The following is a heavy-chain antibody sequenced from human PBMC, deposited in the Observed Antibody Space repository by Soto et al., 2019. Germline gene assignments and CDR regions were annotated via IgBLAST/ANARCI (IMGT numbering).Heavy chain of an antibody. CDR1: GGSISSGDYY. CDR3: AREIDYGDSL. Sequence: SETLSLTCTVSGGSISSGDYYWSWIRQPPGKGLEWIGYIYYSGSTYYNPSLKSRVTISVDTSKNQFSLKLSSVTAADTAVYYCAREIDYGDSLWGQGTLVTVCS. D-gene: IGHD4-17*01. J-gene: IGHJ4*02. CDR2: IYYSGST. V-gene: IGHV4-30-4*01.